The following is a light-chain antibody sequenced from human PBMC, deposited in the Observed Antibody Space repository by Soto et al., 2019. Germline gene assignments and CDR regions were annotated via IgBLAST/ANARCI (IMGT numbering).Light chain of an antibody. CDR1: QTVSRRY. V-gene: IGKV3-20*01. CDR3: QKYSSSPELT. Sequence: EIVLTQSPGTLSLSPGESATLSCRASQTVSRRYLAWYQQKPGQAPRLLMYDASSRATGIPDRFSGSGSGTDFTLTIKRLEPEDLAVYYCQKYSSSPELTVGGGNKVDIK. CDR2: DAS. J-gene: IGKJ4*01.